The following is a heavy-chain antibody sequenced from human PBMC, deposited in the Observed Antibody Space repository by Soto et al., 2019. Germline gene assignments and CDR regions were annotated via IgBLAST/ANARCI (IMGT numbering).Heavy chain of an antibody. Sequence: QVHLVQSGGEVKKPGASVKVSCKASGYIFTSYGITWVRQAPEQGLEWMGWIRSYNGNTNYSQKFQGRVTMTTDTSTSTAYMELRTLRFDDMAVYYCARLSGTTSLDDYWGQGTLVTASS. J-gene: IGHJ4*02. CDR1: GYIFTSYG. CDR2: IRSYNGNT. V-gene: IGHV1-18*03. CDR3: ARLSGTTSLDDY. D-gene: IGHD1-7*01.